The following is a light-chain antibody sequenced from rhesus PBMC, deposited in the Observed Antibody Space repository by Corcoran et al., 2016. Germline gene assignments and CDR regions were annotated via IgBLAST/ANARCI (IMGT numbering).Light chain of an antibody. Sequence: DIQMTQSPSSLSASIGDRVTITCRASQGITNDLAWYQQKPGETPTLLIYEESSLQSGIPSRFSGSGSGTDFTLTIRSLQSEDFATDYCQHYHSTPLTFGGWTKVEIE. CDR1: QGITND. CDR2: EES. J-gene: IGKJ4*01. CDR3: QHYHSTPLT. V-gene: IGKV1-25*01.